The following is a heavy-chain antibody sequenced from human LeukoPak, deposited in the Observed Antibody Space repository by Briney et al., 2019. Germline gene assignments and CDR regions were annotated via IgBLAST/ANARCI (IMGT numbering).Heavy chain of an antibody. Sequence: NPGGSLRLSCAASGFTFSDYYMSWIRQAPGKGLEWVSHISSSGSIIYYADSVKGRFTISRDNAKNSLYLQMNSLRAEDTAVYYCAKDLQPYYYDSSVDYWGQGTLVTVSS. V-gene: IGHV3-11*01. CDR3: AKDLQPYYYDSSVDY. J-gene: IGHJ4*02. CDR2: ISSSGSII. D-gene: IGHD3-22*01. CDR1: GFTFSDYY.